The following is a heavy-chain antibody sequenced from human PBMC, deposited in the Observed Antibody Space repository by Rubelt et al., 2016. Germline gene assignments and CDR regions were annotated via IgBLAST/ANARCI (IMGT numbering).Heavy chain of an antibody. CDR2: MSGSGDEI. D-gene: IGHD2-21*02. CDR1: GFIFSSYA. CDR3: TREFSSDPYCFES. J-gene: IGHJ4*02. V-gene: IGHV3-23*04. Sequence: ELQLVESGGGLVKSGGSLRLSCAASGFIFSSYAMSWVRHGPGKGLEWVAAMSGSGDEIYHADSVTGRFTISRDSSKNKLYWQMNSLRADDTAVYYCTREFSSDPYCFESWGQGTLVTVSS.